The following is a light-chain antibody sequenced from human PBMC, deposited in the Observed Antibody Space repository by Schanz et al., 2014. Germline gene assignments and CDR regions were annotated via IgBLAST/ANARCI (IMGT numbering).Light chain of an antibody. CDR1: SSDVGGYNY. CDR3: SSYRRNSTTTHVV. V-gene: IGLV2-14*01. CDR2: EVT. Sequence: QSALTQPASVSGSPGQSITISCTGTSSDVGGYNYVSWYQQHPGKAPKLMIYEVTKRPSGVPDRFSGSKSGNTASMTISGLQAEDEGDYYCSSYRRNSTTTHVVFGGGTKLTVL. J-gene: IGLJ2*01.